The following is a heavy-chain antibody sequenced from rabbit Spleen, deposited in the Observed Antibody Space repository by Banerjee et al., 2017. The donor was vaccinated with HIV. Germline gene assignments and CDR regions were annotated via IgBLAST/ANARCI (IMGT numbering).Heavy chain of an antibody. J-gene: IGHJ4*01. CDR1: GFSFSSSYY. CDR3: ARGSAAMTMVITGYYLNL. D-gene: IGHD2-1*01. V-gene: IGHV1S40*01. CDR2: IYADSSGST. Sequence: QSLEESGGDLVKPEGSLTLTCTASGFSFSSSYYMCWVRQAPGKGLECIACIYADSSGSTYYASWAKGRFTISKTSSTTVTLEMTSLTAADTVTYFCARGSAAMTMVITGYYLNLWGPGTLVTVS.